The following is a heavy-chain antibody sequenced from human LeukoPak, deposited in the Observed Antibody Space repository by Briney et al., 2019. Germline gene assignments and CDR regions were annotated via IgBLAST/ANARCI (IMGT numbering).Heavy chain of an antibody. CDR3: ARGVYCGGDCYWCDP. D-gene: IGHD2-21*01. Sequence: GGSLRLSCAASGFTFSSYSMNWVRQAPGKGLEWVSSISSTSSHIYYADSVKGRFTISRDNAKNSLYLQMNSLRAEDTAVYYCARGVYCGGDCYWCDPWGQGTLVTVSS. CDR1: GFTFSSYS. CDR2: ISSTSSHI. V-gene: IGHV3-21*01. J-gene: IGHJ5*02.